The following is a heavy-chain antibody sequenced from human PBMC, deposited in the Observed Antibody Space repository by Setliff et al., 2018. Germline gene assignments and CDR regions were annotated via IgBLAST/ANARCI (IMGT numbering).Heavy chain of an antibody. CDR3: ARDRTAYSYGRDV. Sequence: PSETLSLPCTVSGGSLTNRYWSWIRQPPGKGLEWLGYIYYSGTTNYSPSLKSRVTISVETSKNQFSLSLKSVTAADTAVYYCARDRTAYSYGRDVWGQGTTVTVSS. CDR1: GGSLTNRY. V-gene: IGHV4-59*01. D-gene: IGHD2-8*02. J-gene: IGHJ6*02. CDR2: IYYSGTT.